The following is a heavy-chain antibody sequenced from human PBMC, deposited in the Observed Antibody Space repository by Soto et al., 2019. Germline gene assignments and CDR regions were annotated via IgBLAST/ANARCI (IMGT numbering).Heavy chain of an antibody. CDR1: GFTFSSYA. CDR2: ISGSGGST. CDR3: AKVGSHFDGLLRPLNWFDP. Sequence: EVQLLESGGGLVQPGGSLRLSCAASGFTFSSYAMSWVRQAPGKGLEWVSAISGSGGSTYYADSVKGRFTISRDNSKNTLYLQMNSLRAEDTAVYYCAKVGSHFDGLLRPLNWFDPWGQGTLVTVSS. J-gene: IGHJ5*02. V-gene: IGHV3-23*01. D-gene: IGHD3-9*01.